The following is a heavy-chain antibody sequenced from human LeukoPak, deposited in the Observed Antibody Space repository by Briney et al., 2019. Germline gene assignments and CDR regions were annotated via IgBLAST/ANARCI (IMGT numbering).Heavy chain of an antibody. D-gene: IGHD3-16*02. CDR2: FIPIFGTA. V-gene: IGHV1-69*13. CDR1: GGTFSSYA. J-gene: IGHJ5*02. CDR3: ARKGWGSYRYKGNWFDP. Sequence: VASVKVSCKASGGTFSSYAISWVRQAPGQGLEWMGGFIPIFGTANYAQKFQGRVTITADESTSTAYMELSSLRSEDTAVYYCARKGWGSYRYKGNWFDPWGQGTLVTVSS.